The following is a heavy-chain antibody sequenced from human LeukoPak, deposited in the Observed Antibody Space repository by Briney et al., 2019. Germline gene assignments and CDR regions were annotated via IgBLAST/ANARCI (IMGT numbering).Heavy chain of an antibody. D-gene: IGHD3-10*01. CDR3: ARVLFPMFLLVRGANSAFDI. V-gene: IGHV3-21*01. J-gene: IGHJ3*02. CDR2: ISSSSSYI. CDR1: GFTFSSYS. Sequence: GGSLRLSCAASGFTFSSYSMNWVRQAPGKGLEWVSSISSSSSYIYYADSVKGRFTISRDNAKNSLYLQMNSLRAEDTAVYYCARVLFPMFLLVRGANSAFDIWGQGTMVTVSS.